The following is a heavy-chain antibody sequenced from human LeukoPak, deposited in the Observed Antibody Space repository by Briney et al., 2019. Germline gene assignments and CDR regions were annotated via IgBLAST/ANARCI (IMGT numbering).Heavy chain of an antibody. CDR1: GFTFSSYA. D-gene: IGHD2-8*01. V-gene: IGHV3-23*01. J-gene: IGHJ4*02. CDR3: AKSLRKIGAGPSTKFDY. Sequence: AGGSLRLSCAASGFTFSSYAMSWVREAPGKGLEWVSAISGSGGSTYYADSVKGRFTISRDNSKNTLYLQMNSLRAEDTAVYYCAKSLRKIGAGPSTKFDYWGQGTLVTVSS. CDR2: ISGSGGST.